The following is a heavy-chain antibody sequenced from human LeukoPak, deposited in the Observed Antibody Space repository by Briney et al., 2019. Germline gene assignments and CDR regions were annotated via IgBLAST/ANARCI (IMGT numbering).Heavy chain of an antibody. CDR3: ARDLVAVTYVVVGSNYYYYGMDV. CDR1: GYTFTRYA. Sequence: GASVKVSCKASGYTFTRYAMYWVRQAPGQRLEWMGWINAGNGNTKYSQKFQGRVTITRGTSASTAYMELSSLRSEDTAVYYCARDLVAVTYVVVGSNYYYYGMDVWGQGTPVTVSS. CDR2: INAGNGNT. J-gene: IGHJ6*02. V-gene: IGHV1-3*01. D-gene: IGHD3-16*01.